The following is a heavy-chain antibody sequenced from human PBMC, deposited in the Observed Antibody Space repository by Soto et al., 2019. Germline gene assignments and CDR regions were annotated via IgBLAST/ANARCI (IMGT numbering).Heavy chain of an antibody. Sequence: XGSLRLSCAASGFTFSSYWMHWVRQAPGKGLVWVSRINSDGSSTSYADSVKGRFTISRDNAKNTLYLQMNSLRAADTAVYYCASWEGNYYYYGMDVWGQGTTVTVSS. CDR3: ASWEGNYYYYGMDV. CDR2: INSDGSST. D-gene: IGHD1-26*01. CDR1: GFTFSSYW. V-gene: IGHV3-74*01. J-gene: IGHJ6*02.